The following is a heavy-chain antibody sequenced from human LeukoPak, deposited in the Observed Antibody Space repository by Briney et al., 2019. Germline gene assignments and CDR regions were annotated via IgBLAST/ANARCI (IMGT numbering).Heavy chain of an antibody. D-gene: IGHD1-26*01. V-gene: IGHV3-23*01. CDR3: AKDLYSGSYMPGDY. CDR2: ISGSGGST. Sequence: PGGSLRLSCAASGFTFSSYEMNWVRQAPGKGLEWVSAISGSGGSTYYADSVKGRFTISRDNSKNTLYLQMNSLRAEDTAVYYCAKDLYSGSYMPGDYWGQGTLVTVSS. J-gene: IGHJ4*02. CDR1: GFTFSSYE.